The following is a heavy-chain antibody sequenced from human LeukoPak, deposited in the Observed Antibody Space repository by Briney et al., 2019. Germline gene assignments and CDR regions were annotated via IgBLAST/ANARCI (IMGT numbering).Heavy chain of an antibody. CDR3: ARGPDIWREAYYFDY. J-gene: IGHJ4*02. D-gene: IGHD3/OR15-3a*01. Sequence: SETLSLTCTVSGGSISSGGYYWSWIRQHPGKGLEWIWYIYYSGSTYYNPSLKSRVTISVDTSKNQFSLKLSSVTAADTAVYYCARGPDIWREAYYFDYWGQGTLVTVSS. V-gene: IGHV4-31*03. CDR1: GGSISSGGYY. CDR2: IYYSGST.